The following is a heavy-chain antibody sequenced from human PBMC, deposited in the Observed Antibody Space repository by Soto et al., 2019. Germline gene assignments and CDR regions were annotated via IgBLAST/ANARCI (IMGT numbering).Heavy chain of an antibody. CDR1: GFKFSDYS. D-gene: IGHD2-15*01. Sequence: EVQLVESGGGLVQPGGSLRLSCTASGFKFSDYSMNWVRQAPGKGLEWASYIGTSSSTVYYAYSVEGRFSISRDNAKNSLYLQMTSLRAEDTAVYYCAGDSAYSFDYWGQGILVTVSP. CDR2: IGTSSSTV. CDR3: AGDSAYSFDY. J-gene: IGHJ4*02. V-gene: IGHV3-48*01.